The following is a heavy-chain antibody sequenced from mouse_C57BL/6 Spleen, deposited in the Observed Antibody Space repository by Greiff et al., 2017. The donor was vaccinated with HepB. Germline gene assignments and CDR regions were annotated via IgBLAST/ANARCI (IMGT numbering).Heavy chain of an antibody. V-gene: IGHV1-15*01. CDR1: GYTFTDYE. Sequence: QVQLQQSGAELVRPGASVTLSCKASGYTFTDYEMHWVKQTPVHGLEWIGAIDPETGGTAYNQKFKGKAILTADKSSSTAYMELRSLTSEDSAVYYCTREGGTIWFAYWGQGTLVTVSA. J-gene: IGHJ3*01. CDR2: IDPETGGT. CDR3: TREGGTIWFAY. D-gene: IGHD4-1*01.